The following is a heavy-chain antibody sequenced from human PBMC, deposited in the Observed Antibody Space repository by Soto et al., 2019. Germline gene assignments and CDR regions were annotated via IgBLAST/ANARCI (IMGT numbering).Heavy chain of an antibody. CDR1: GFTFDDYG. V-gene: IGHV3-20*01. CDR3: AKDLGIAASGTWFDP. Sequence: PGVSLRLSCAASGFTFDDYGMSWVRQAPGKGLEWVSGINWNGGSTGYADSVKGRFTISRDNAKNSLYLQMNSLRAEDTALYPCAKDLGIAASGTWFDPWGQRTLVTVS. D-gene: IGHD6-13*01. J-gene: IGHJ5*02. CDR2: INWNGGST.